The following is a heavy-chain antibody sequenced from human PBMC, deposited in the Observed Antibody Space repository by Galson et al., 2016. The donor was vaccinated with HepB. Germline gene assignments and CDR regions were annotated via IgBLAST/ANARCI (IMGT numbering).Heavy chain of an antibody. CDR1: GFSVSQVP. J-gene: IGHJ5*02. D-gene: IGHD1-1*01. CDR3: VRGFRYNWNDWFDP. CDR2: VDPEDPEP. V-gene: IGHV1-24*01. Sequence: SVKVSCKVSGFSVSQVPIFWVRQVPGGGLEWIGGVDPEDPEPLFAQDFQGRVTLTEDTSTDTSFMELTALTFDDTAVYYCVRGFRYNWNDWFDPWGQGTLITVSS.